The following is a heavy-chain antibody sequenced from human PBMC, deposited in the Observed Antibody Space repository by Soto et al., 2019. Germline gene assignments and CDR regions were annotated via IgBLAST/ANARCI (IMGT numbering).Heavy chain of an antibody. CDR1: GYTFTGYY. J-gene: IGHJ4*02. V-gene: IGHV1-2*02. Sequence: QVPLVQSGAEVKKPGASVKVSCKASGYTFTGYYMHWVRQAPGQGLEWMGWINPNSGGTNYAQKFQGRVTMTRATSISTAYMELSRLRSDDTAVYYCATIFGVVVIGYFDYWGQGTLVTVSS. D-gene: IGHD3-3*01. CDR2: INPNSGGT. CDR3: ATIFGVVVIGYFDY.